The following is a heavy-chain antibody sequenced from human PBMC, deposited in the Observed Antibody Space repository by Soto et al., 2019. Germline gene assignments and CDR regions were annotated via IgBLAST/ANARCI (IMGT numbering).Heavy chain of an antibody. Sequence: TLSLTCSVSGGAISNDDFYFVGLGQTPGKGLQWIGYVYYSGSSDCTPSLKSRLSMSIDKSKNQFTLKLSSVTAADTAIYYCARMSYYYDKWYFDLWGRGTLVTVSS. CDR1: GGAISNDDFY. J-gene: IGHJ2*01. V-gene: IGHV4-30-4*01. CDR3: ARMSYYYDKWYFDL. CDR2: VYYSGSS. D-gene: IGHD3-22*01.